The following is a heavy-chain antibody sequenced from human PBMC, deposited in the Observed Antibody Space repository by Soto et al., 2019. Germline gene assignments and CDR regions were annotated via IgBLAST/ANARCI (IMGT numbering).Heavy chain of an antibody. CDR1: GYTFFTYD. J-gene: IGHJ5*02. Sequence: ASVKVSCKASGYTFFTYDISWVRQAPGQGLEWMGWISTYSGDTKYAQKFQGRVTMTTDTSTTKAYLELSRLRSDDTAVYYCARHHGPTTSENWFDPWGQGPLVTVSS. CDR2: ISTYSGDT. V-gene: IGHV1-18*01. D-gene: IGHD5-12*01. CDR3: ARHHGPTTSENWFDP.